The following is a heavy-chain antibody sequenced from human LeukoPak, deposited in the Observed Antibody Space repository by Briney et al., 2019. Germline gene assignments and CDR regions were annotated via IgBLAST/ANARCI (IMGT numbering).Heavy chain of an antibody. CDR1: GGSLSDSH. CDR3: ARQPSYYDFWSGYYKPYYFDY. CDR2: INDSGTT. D-gene: IGHD3-3*01. J-gene: IGHJ4*02. V-gene: IGHV4-34*01. Sequence: PSETLSLTCAVFGGSLSDSHLSWIRQLPGKGLEWIGEINDSGTTNNNPSLKNRVTISVDPSKNQFSLKLSSVTAADTAVYYCARQPSYYDFWSGYYKPYYFDYWGQGTLVTVSS.